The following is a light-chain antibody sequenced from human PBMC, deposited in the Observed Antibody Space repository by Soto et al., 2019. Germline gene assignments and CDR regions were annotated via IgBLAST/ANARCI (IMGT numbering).Light chain of an antibody. CDR2: SNN. J-gene: IGLJ3*02. V-gene: IGLV1-47*02. Sequence: QSVLPQPPSVSGTPGQRVTIACSGGSSNIGSNYVYWYQQFPGTAPKLLIFSNNQRASGVPDRVSGSKSGTSASLAISGLRSEDEADYYCAAWDDSLSGWVFGGGTKLTVL. CDR1: SSNIGSNY. CDR3: AAWDDSLSGWV.